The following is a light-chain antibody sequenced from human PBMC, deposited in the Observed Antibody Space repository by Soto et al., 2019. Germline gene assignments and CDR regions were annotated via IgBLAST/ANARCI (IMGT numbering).Light chain of an antibody. V-gene: IGKV3-20*01. J-gene: IGKJ5*01. CDR2: DAS. CDR1: QSVSSY. Sequence: EIALTQSTPTLSLAPGERATFSSSASQSVSSYLAWYQHKPGQAPRLLIYDASNRAAGIPDRFSGSGSGTDFTLTISRLEPEDFAVYYCQQYGSSPPITCGQGTRREIK. CDR3: QQYGSSPPIT.